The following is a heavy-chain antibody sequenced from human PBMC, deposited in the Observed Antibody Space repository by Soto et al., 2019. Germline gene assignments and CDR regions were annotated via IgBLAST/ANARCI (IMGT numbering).Heavy chain of an antibody. D-gene: IGHD2-21*01. CDR3: ARHRGGEGEDYYGMDV. V-gene: IGHV5-51*01. Sequence: ESLQSSCKGSGYSFTSYWIGWVRQMPVKGLEWMGIIYPGDSDTRYSPSFQGQVTISADKSISTAYLQWSSLKASDPAMYYCARHRGGEGEDYYGMDVWGQGTTVTVSS. CDR2: IYPGDSDT. CDR1: GYSFTSYW. J-gene: IGHJ6*01.